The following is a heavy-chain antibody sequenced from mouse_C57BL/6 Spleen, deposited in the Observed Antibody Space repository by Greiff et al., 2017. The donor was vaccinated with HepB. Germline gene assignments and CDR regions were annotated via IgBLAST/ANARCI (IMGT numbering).Heavy chain of an antibody. CDR1: GYSITSGYY. CDR3: AREPYYYGSSSFAY. V-gene: IGHV3-6*01. D-gene: IGHD1-1*01. CDR2: ISYDGSN. Sequence: EVKVEESGPGLVKPSQSLSLTCSVTGYSITSGYYWNWIRQFPGNKLEWMGYISYDGSNNYNPSLKNRISITRDTSKNQFFLKLNSVTTEDTATYYCAREPYYYGSSSFAYWGQGTLVTVSA. J-gene: IGHJ3*01.